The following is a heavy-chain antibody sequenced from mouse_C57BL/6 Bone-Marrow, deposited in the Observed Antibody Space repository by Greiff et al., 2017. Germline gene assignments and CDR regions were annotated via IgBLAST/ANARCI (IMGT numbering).Heavy chain of an antibody. D-gene: IGHD2-10*01. CDR1: GYTFTSYW. J-gene: IGHJ2*01. Sequence: QVQRQQSGTELMKPGASVKLSCKASGYTFTSYWMHWVKQRPGQGLEWIGNINPSNGGTNYNEKFKSKATLTVDNSSSTAYMQLSSLTSEDSAVYYCARDGAYSPFYFDYWGQGTTLTVSS. CDR3: ARDGAYSPFYFDY. CDR2: INPSNGGT. V-gene: IGHV1-53*01.